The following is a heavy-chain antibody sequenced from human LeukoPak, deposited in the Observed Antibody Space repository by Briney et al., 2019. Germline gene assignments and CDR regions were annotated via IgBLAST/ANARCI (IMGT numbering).Heavy chain of an antibody. J-gene: IGHJ4*02. Sequence: PSETLSLTCAVYGGSFSGYYWSWIRQPPGKGLEWIGEINHSGSTNYNPSLKSRVTISVDTSKNQFSLKLSSVTAADTAVYYCARQVSGALYYYGSGSYIYFDYWGQGTLVTVSS. CDR3: ARQVSGALYYYGSGSYIYFDY. CDR2: INHSGST. V-gene: IGHV4-34*01. CDR1: GGSFSGYY. D-gene: IGHD3-10*01.